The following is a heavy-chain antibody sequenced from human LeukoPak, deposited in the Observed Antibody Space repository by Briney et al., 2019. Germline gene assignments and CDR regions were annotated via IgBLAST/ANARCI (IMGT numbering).Heavy chain of an antibody. V-gene: IGHV4-59*01. CDR3: ARDKIGGGTSDALDI. CDR2: IYYNGNT. CDR1: GGSISNYY. J-gene: IGHJ3*02. D-gene: IGHD3-10*01. Sequence: SETLTLTCTVSGGSISNYYWTWIRQPPGKGLEWIGYIYYNGNTNYNPSLKSRVIISLDTSKNQFSLKVNSMTAADTAVYYCARDKIGGGTSDALDIWGQGTMVTVPS.